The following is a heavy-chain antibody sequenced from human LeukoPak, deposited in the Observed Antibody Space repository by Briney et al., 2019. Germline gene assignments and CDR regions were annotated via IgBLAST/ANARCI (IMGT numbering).Heavy chain of an antibody. J-gene: IGHJ5*02. CDR3: ARGPGATDFWFDP. D-gene: IGHD5-24*01. Sequence: SETLSLTCAVYGGSFSGYYWSWIRQPPGKGLEWIGEINHSGSTNYNPSLKSRVTISVDTSKNQFPLKLSSVTAADTAVYYCARGPGATDFWFDPWGQGTLVTVSS. V-gene: IGHV4-34*01. CDR2: INHSGST. CDR1: GGSFSGYY.